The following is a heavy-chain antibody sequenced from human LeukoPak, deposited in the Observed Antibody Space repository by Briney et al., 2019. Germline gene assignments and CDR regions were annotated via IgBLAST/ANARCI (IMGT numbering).Heavy chain of an antibody. CDR2: IYYSGST. Sequence: SETLSLTCTVSGGSISSSSYYWGWIRQPPGKGLEWIGSIYYSGSTYYNPSLKSRVTISVDTSKNQFSLNLSSVTAADTAVYYCARDSATYCSGGSCYRAKWFDPWGQGTLVTVSS. V-gene: IGHV4-39*07. D-gene: IGHD2-15*01. CDR3: ARDSATYCSGGSCYRAKWFDP. J-gene: IGHJ5*02. CDR1: GGSISSSSYY.